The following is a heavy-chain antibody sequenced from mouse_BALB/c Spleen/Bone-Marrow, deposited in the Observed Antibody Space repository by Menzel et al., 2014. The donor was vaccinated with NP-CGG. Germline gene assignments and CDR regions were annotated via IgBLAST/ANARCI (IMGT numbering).Heavy chain of an antibody. D-gene: IGHD1-1*01. J-gene: IGHJ3*01. CDR1: GFTFNTNA. V-gene: IGHV10S3*01. Sequence: EVKLVESGGGLVQPKGSLKLSCAASGFTFNTNAMNWVRQAPGKGLEWVARIRSKSNNYATYYADSVKDRFTISRDDSQTMLYLQMNNLKTEDTAMYYCVRDDSSSFAYWGQGTLVTVST. CDR3: VRDDSSSFAY. CDR2: IRSKSNNYAT.